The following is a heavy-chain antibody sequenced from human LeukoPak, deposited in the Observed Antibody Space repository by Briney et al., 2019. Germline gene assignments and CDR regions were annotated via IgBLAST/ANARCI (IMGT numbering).Heavy chain of an antibody. D-gene: IGHD2-2*01. CDR2: MNPNSGNT. CDR1: GYTFTSYD. CDR3: ARELGYCSSTSCSSPPTYYYYGRDV. V-gene: IGHV1-8*01. J-gene: IGHJ6*02. Sequence: ASVKVSCKASGYTFTSYDINWVRQATGQGLEWMGWMNPNSGNTGYAQKFQGRVTMTRNTSISTAYMELSSLRSVDTAAYYCARELGYCSSTSCSSPPTYYYYGRDVWGQGTTVTVSS.